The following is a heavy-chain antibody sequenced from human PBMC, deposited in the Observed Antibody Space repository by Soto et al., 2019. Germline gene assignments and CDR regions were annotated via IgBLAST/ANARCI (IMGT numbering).Heavy chain of an antibody. Sequence: LVESGGGLVKPGGSLRLSGAASGFIFSDYSMTWIRQAPGKGLEWVSYISSNDITIYYADYVQGRFTISRDNAKNSLYLQMNSLRAEDTAVYYCARGKFGESLDFWGQGTLVTVSS. J-gene: IGHJ4*02. D-gene: IGHD3-10*01. CDR1: GFIFSDYS. CDR2: ISSNDITI. V-gene: IGHV3-11*01. CDR3: ARGKFGESLDF.